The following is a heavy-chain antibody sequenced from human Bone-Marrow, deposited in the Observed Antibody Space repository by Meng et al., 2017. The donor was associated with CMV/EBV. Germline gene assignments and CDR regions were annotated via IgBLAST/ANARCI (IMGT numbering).Heavy chain of an antibody. Sequence: GESLKISCAASGFTFSSYWMSWVRQAPGKGLEWVANIKQDGSEKYYVDSVKGRFTISRDNSKNTLYLQMNSLRAEDTAVYYCARALTNYYYYAMDDWGQRTTVTVSS. J-gene: IGHJ6*02. D-gene: IGHD2-8*01. CDR3: ARALTNYYYYAMDD. CDR2: IKQDGSEK. V-gene: IGHV3-7*03. CDR1: GFTFSSYW.